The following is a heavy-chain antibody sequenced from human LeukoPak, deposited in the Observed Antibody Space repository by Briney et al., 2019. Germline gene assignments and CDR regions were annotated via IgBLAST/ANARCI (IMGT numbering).Heavy chain of an antibody. D-gene: IGHD3-10*01. CDR1: GGSISSDY. V-gene: IGHV4-59*08. J-gene: IGHJ4*02. CDR3: ATRGY. Sequence: SETLSLTCTVSGGSISSDYWQWIRQPPGKGLEWVGYIYNSGNNHYNSSLKSRVTISIDTSKNQFSLKLASVTAADTAVYYCATRGYWGQGTLVAVSS. CDR2: IYNSGNN.